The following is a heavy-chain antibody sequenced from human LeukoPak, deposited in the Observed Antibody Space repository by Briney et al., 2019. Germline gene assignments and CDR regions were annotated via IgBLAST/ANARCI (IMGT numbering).Heavy chain of an antibody. D-gene: IGHD1-7*01. CDR2: IYTSGST. CDR1: GGSISSGSYY. V-gene: IGHV4-61*02. J-gene: IGHJ6*03. CDR3: ARGTGTRIHYYYYMDV. Sequence: PSETLSLTCTVSGGSISSGSYYWSWIRQPAGKGLEWIGRIYTSGSTNYNPSLKSRVTISVDTSKNQLSLKLSSVTAADTAVYYCARGTGTRIHYYYYMDVWGKGTTVTVSS.